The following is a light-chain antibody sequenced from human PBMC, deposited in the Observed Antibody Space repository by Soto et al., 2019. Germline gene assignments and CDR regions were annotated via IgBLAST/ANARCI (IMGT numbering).Light chain of an antibody. Sequence: EMVLTQSPDTLYLSPGERATLSCRASQSSRSEHSVLYQQKPGQDPRLVIFETSNRASGTTERLNGSGSGTDFTRDRTRLETQNFSVYYCQQYHGSPITFGLGTRLPSK. CDR2: ETS. V-gene: IGKV3-20*01. CDR1: QSSRSEH. CDR3: QQYHGSPIT. J-gene: IGKJ5*01.